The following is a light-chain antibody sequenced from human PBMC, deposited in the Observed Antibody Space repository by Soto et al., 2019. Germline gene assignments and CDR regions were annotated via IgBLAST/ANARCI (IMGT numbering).Light chain of an antibody. J-gene: IGKJ5*01. Sequence: DIQLTQSPSFLSASVGDRVTITGRASQGINDYLARYQQKPGKAPNLLIHSAFTLQSGVPSRFSGSGSGTEFTLTISGLQPEDFATYYCQHRHSYPITFGQGTRLEIK. CDR2: SAF. V-gene: IGKV1-9*01. CDR1: QGINDY. CDR3: QHRHSYPIT.